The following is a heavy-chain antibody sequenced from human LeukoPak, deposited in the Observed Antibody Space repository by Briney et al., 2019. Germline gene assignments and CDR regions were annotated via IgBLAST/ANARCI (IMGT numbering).Heavy chain of an antibody. Sequence: PGRSLRLSCAASGFTFSNYAMHWVRQPLGKGLEWVAVIWDDGTNKYYADSVKGRFTISRDNAKNSLYLQMKSLRDEDTAIYYCARDYGDLPARVPYFDYWGQGTLVTVSS. V-gene: IGHV3-33*01. CDR3: ARDYGDLPARVPYFDY. D-gene: IGHD4-17*01. CDR2: IWDDGTNK. J-gene: IGHJ4*02. CDR1: GFTFSNYA.